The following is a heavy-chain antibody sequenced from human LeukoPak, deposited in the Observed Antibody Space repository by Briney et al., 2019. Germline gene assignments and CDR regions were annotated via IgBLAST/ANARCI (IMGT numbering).Heavy chain of an antibody. CDR3: ARVGGANYYFDY. J-gene: IGHJ4*02. V-gene: IGHV3-66*01. CDR2: IYSGGSS. Sequence: QLGGSLRLSCAASGFTVSTNYMSWVRQAPGKGLEWVSVIYSGGSSFYADSVKGRFTISRDNSKNTLYLQMNSLRAEDTAVYYCARVGGANYYFDYWGQGTLVTVSS. D-gene: IGHD4/OR15-4a*01. CDR1: GFTVSTNY.